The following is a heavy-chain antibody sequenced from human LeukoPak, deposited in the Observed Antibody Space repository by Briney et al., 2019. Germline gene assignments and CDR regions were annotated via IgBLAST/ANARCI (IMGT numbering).Heavy chain of an antibody. CDR2: INHSGST. CDR1: GGSFSGYY. D-gene: IGHD3-16*01. J-gene: IGHJ4*02. V-gene: IGHV4-34*01. Sequence: SETLSLTCAVYGGSFSGYYWSWIRQPPGKGLEWIGEINHSGSTNYNPSIKSRVTISVHTSKDQFSLKLSSVTAADAAVYYCARYTYDYIWGSPPPFFDYWGQGTLVTVSS. CDR3: ARYTYDYIWGSPPPFFDY.